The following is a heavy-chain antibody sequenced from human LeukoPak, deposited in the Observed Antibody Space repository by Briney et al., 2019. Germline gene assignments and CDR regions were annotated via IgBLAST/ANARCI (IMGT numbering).Heavy chain of an antibody. Sequence: PGGSLRLSCAASGFTFSSYSMNWVRQAPGKGLEWVSSISSSSSYIYYADSVKGRFTISRDNAKNSLYLQMNSLRAHDTAVSYCAIDGGSSGWYHFDYWGRGTLVTVFS. CDR1: GFTFSSYS. V-gene: IGHV3-21*01. CDR2: ISSSSSYI. CDR3: AIDGGSSGWYHFDY. J-gene: IGHJ4*02. D-gene: IGHD6-19*01.